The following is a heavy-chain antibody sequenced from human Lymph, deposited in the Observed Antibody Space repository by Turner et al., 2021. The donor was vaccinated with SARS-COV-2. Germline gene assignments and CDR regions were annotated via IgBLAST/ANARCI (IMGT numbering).Heavy chain of an antibody. CDR2: VIPILSIA. D-gene: IGHD1-26*01. CDR3: ARRHSGNYDAFDI. V-gene: IGHV1-69*10. Sequence: QLQLVQPGAEVQKPGSSVKVPCKASGGTFSTYVISWVRQAPGPGLELMGGVIPILSIANYAQKFQGRVTVTADKSTSTAYMELSSLRSEDTAVYHCARRHSGNYDAFDIWGQGTMVTVSS. J-gene: IGHJ3*02. CDR1: GGTFSTYV.